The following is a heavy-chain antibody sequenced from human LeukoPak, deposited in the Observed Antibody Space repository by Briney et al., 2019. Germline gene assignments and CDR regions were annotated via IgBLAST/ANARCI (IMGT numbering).Heavy chain of an antibody. CDR3: ARAGYCSSTSCYNFDY. D-gene: IGHD2-2*01. CDR2: IKQDGSEK. J-gene: IGHJ4*02. Sequence: GGSLRLSCAASGFTFSSYWMSWVRQAPGKGLEWVANIKQDGSEKYYVDSVRGRFTISRDNAKNSLYLQMNSLRAEDTAVYYCARAGYCSSTSCYNFDYWGQGTLVTVSS. V-gene: IGHV3-7*01. CDR1: GFTFSSYW.